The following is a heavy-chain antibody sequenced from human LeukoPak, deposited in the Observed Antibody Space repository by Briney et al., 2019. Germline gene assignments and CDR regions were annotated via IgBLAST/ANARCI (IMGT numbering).Heavy chain of an antibody. V-gene: IGHV1-2*02. Sequence: VASVKVSCKASGYTFTGYYMHWVRQAPGQGLEWMGWINPNSGGTNYAQKFQGRVTMTRGTSISTAYMELSRLRSDDTAVYYCARDILTRYCSSTSCYSAFDIWGQGTMVTVSS. CDR2: INPNSGGT. D-gene: IGHD2-2*02. CDR1: GYTFTGYY. CDR3: ARDILTRYCSSTSCYSAFDI. J-gene: IGHJ3*02.